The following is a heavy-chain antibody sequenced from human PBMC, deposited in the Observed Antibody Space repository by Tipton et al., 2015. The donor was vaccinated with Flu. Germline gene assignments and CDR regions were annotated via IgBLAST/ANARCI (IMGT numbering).Heavy chain of an antibody. D-gene: IGHD4-11*01. Sequence: GSLRLSCAASGFTFSIYAMSWVRQAPGKRLEWISAISGGGGGTYYADSEKGRFSISRDNSKNMLYLRMDSLSAEDTAIYYCARRDFSNYVSEPQNWFDIWGQGTLVTVSS. CDR1: GFTFSIYA. J-gene: IGHJ5*02. V-gene: IGHV3-23*01. CDR2: ISGGGGGT. CDR3: ARRDFSNYVSEPQNWFDI.